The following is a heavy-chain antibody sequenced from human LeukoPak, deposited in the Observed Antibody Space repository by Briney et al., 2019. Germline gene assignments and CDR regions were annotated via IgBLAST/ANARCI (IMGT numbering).Heavy chain of an antibody. CDR2: IYSGDIT. Sequence: PGGSLRLSCAASGFTVSSNYMNWVRQAPGKGLEWVSLIYSGDITYYADSVKGRFTISRDNSKNTLYLQMHSLRAEDTAVYYWRGDSSYWGQGTLVTVSS. D-gene: IGHD2-21*01. J-gene: IGHJ4*02. V-gene: IGHV3-53*01. CDR3: RGDSSY. CDR1: GFTVSSNY.